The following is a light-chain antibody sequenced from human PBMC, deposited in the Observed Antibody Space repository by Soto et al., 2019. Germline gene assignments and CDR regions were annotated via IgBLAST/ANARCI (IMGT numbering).Light chain of an antibody. V-gene: IGKV1-5*01. J-gene: IGKJ1*01. CDR1: QSITNY. CDR3: QQYNIYPWT. CDR2: DAS. Sequence: DIQMTQSPSTLSASVGDRVTITCRTSQSITNYLAWYQHKPGKAPKLLIYDASSLESGVPSRFSGSGSETEFTLTISSLQPDDFATYYCQQYNIYPWTFGQGSRVEIK.